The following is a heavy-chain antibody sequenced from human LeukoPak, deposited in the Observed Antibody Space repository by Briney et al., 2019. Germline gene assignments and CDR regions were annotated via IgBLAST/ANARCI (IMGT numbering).Heavy chain of an antibody. Sequence: GGSLRLSCAASGFMFSDYGMYWVRQAPGKGLECVAFIRFVGTNKYYADSVKGRFTISRDNSKNTLYLQMNSLRPEDSAVYSCAKDTGDYYDSSGYYYAGWFHPWGQGTLVTVSS. V-gene: IGHV3-30*02. CDR2: IRFVGTNK. D-gene: IGHD3-22*01. J-gene: IGHJ5*02. CDR1: GFMFSDYG. CDR3: AKDTGDYYDSSGYYYAGWFHP.